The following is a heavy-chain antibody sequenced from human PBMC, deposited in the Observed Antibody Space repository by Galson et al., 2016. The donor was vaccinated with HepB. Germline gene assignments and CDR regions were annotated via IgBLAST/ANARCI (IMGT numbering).Heavy chain of an antibody. D-gene: IGHD3-16*01. CDR3: ARHPATVGYDY. Sequence: QSGAEVKKPGESLRISCKGSGYSFTSYYITWVRQMPGEGLEWMGRIDPSDSYTNYSPSVQGHVTISADKSISTVYLQWSSLKASDTAMYYCARHPATVGYDYWGQGTQVIVSS. V-gene: IGHV5-10-1*01. CDR1: GYSFTSYY. J-gene: IGHJ4*02. CDR2: IDPSDSYT.